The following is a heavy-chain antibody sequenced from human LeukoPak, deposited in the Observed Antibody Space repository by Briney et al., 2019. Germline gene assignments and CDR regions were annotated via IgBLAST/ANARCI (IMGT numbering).Heavy chain of an antibody. CDR1: GFTFSSYG. CDR2: IRYDGSNK. Sequence: EGSLRLSCAASGFTFSSYGMHWVRQAPGKGLEWVAFIRYDGSNKYYADSVKGRFTISRDNSKNTLYLQMNSLRAEDTAVYYCAKDQYSGSYFIYWGQGTLVTVSS. V-gene: IGHV3-30*02. J-gene: IGHJ4*02. D-gene: IGHD1-26*01. CDR3: AKDQYSGSYFIY.